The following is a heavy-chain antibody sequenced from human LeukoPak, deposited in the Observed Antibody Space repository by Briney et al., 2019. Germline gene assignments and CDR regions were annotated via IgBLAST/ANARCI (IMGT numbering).Heavy chain of an antibody. V-gene: IGHV4-59*12. J-gene: IGHJ4*02. CDR1: GGSISNYY. CDR3: ARRTQEDFDY. Sequence: PSETLSLTCTVSGGSISNYYWSWIRQPPGKGLEWIGYIYYSGSTNYNPSLKSRVTISVDTSKNHFSLKLSSVTAADTAVYYCARRTQEDFDYWGQGTLVTVSS. CDR2: IYYSGST.